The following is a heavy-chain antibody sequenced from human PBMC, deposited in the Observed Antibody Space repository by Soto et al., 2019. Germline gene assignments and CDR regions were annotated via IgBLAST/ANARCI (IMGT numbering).Heavy chain of an antibody. V-gene: IGHV3-30-3*01. Sequence: PGGSLRLSCAASGFTVSSYAMHWVRQAPGKGLERVAVISYDGSNKYYADSVKGRFTISRDNSKNTLYLQMNSLRAEDTAVYYCARDLSNKGTYYDFWSGYLDYWGQGTLVTVSS. CDR3: ARDLSNKGTYYDFWSGYLDY. CDR2: ISYDGSNK. CDR1: GFTVSSYA. J-gene: IGHJ4*02. D-gene: IGHD3-3*01.